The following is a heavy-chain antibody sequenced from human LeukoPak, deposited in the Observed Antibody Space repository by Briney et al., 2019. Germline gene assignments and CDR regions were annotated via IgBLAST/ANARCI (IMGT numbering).Heavy chain of an antibody. CDR2: ISGSGGST. D-gene: IGHD6-13*01. CDR3: ARRLGAAAGPSDY. Sequence: GGSLRLSCAASGLTFSRYDMSWVRQAPGKGLEWVSAISGSGGSTYYADSVKGRFTISRENSNNTLYLQMNSLRAEDTAVYYCARRLGAAAGPSDYWGQGTLVTVSS. J-gene: IGHJ4*02. V-gene: IGHV3-23*01. CDR1: GLTFSRYD.